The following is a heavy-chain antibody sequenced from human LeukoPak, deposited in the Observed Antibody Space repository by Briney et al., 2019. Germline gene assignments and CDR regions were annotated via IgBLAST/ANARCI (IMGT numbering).Heavy chain of an antibody. CDR1: GFTFSSYV. J-gene: IGHJ4*02. CDR3: AKLPGRAADY. Sequence: GGSLRLSCAASGFTFSSYVMNWVRQAPGKGLEWVSGISDSGGSTYYADSVKGRFTISRDNSKNTLYLQMNSLRAEDTAVYYCAKLPGRAADYWGQGTLVTISS. CDR2: ISDSGGST. V-gene: IGHV3-23*01.